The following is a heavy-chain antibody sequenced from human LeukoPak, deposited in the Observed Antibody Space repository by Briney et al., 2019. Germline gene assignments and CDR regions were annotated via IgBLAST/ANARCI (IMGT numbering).Heavy chain of an antibody. CDR1: GFTVSSNY. V-gene: IGHV3-53*01. D-gene: IGHD1-26*01. CDR3: AKDIGLGGSYYYDY. Sequence: GGSLRLSCAASGFTVSSNYMSWVRQAPGKGLEWVSVIYSGGSTYYADSVKGRFSISRDNSKNTLYVQMNSLRAEDTAVYYCAKDIGLGGSYYYDYWGQGTLVTVSS. CDR2: IYSGGST. J-gene: IGHJ4*02.